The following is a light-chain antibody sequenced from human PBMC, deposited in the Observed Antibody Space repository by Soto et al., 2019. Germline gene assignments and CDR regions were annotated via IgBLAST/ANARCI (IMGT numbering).Light chain of an antibody. CDR1: QSISNW. CDR2: DAS. J-gene: IGKJ4*01. V-gene: IGKV1-5*01. CDR3: QQYNSYSVT. Sequence: DIPMTQSPSTLSASVGDRVTITCRASQSISNWLAWYQQKPGKAPKLLIYDASSLGSGVPSRFSGSGSGTEFTLTISSLQPDDFATYYCQQYNSYSVTFGGGTKVEI.